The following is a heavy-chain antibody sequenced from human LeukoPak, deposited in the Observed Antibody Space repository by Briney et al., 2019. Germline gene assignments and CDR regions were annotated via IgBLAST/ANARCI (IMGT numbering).Heavy chain of an antibody. D-gene: IGHD3-16*01. J-gene: IGHJ4*02. CDR1: GFTLSSYW. CDR2: IKHNGDEL. V-gene: IGHV3-7*01. Sequence: GRTLRLSCAASGFTLSSYWITWVPHAPGKGLEWVANIKHNGDELNYVDSGEDRFTISRDNAKNSVYLHMTSLRAEDTAVYYCARELRIFDSWGQGTLVTVSS. CDR3: ARELRIFDS.